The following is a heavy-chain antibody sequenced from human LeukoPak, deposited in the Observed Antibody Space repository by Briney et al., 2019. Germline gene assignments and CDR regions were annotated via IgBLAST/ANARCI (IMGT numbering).Heavy chain of an antibody. CDR1: GYTFTGYY. Sequence: GASVKVSCKASGYTFTGYYMHWVRQAPGQGLEWMGWTNPNSGGTNYAQKFRGRVTMTRDTSFSTAYMELSRLRSDDTAVYYCASNPRRIAAAVPFDYWGQGTLVTVSS. CDR2: TNPNSGGT. J-gene: IGHJ4*02. CDR3: ASNPRRIAAAVPFDY. V-gene: IGHV1-2*02. D-gene: IGHD6-13*01.